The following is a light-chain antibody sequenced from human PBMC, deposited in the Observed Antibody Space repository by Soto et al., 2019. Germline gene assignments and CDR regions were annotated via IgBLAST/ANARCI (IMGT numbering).Light chain of an antibody. J-gene: IGKJ2*01. CDR2: GAS. CDR1: QSVSSSY. Sequence: IVLTQSPGTLPLSPGERATLSCRASQSVSSSYLAWYQQKPGQSPRPLIYGASSRATGIPDRFSGSGSGTDFTLTISRLEPEDFAVYYCQQYGSSPYTFGQGTQLEIK. V-gene: IGKV3-20*01. CDR3: QQYGSSPYT.